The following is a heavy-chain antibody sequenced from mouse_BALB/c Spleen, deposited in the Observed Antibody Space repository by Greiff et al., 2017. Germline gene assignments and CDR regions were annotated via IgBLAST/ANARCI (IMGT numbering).Heavy chain of an antibody. Sequence: QVQLQQPGAELVKPGASVKFSCKASGYAFTSYWMHWVKLRPGQGFEWIGEINPSNGGTNYNEKFKGKATLTVDKSSSTAYMQLSSLTSEDSAVYASTIAFYSVNSGPMDYWGQGTSVTVAS. CDR1: GYAFTSYW. D-gene: IGHD2-1*01. CDR3: TIAFYSVNSGPMDY. CDR2: INPSNGGT. V-gene: IGHV1S16*01. J-gene: IGHJ4*01.